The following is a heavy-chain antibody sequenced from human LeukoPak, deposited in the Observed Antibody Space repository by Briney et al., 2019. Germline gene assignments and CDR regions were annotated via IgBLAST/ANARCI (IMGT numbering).Heavy chain of an antibody. CDR3: ARVAARHLYYFDY. Sequence: ASVKVSCKASGYTFTSYYMHWVRQAPGLGLEWMGIINPSGGSTSYAQKFQGRVTMTRDTSTSTVYMELSSLRSDDTAVYYCARVAARHLYYFDYWGQGTLVTVSS. CDR2: INPSGGST. J-gene: IGHJ4*02. V-gene: IGHV1-46*01. D-gene: IGHD6-6*01. CDR1: GYTFTSYY.